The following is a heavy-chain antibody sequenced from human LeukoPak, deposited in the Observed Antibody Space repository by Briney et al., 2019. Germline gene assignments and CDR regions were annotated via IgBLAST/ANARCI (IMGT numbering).Heavy chain of an antibody. CDR3: ARVRSGYYYPYYYYGMDV. D-gene: IGHD3-22*01. CDR2: MNPNSGNT. Sequence: ASVKVSCKASGYTFTSYDINWVRQATGQGLEWMGWMNPNSGNTGYAQKFQGRVTMTRNTSISTAYMELSSLRSEDTAVYYCARVRSGYYYPYYYYGMDVWGQGTTVTVSS. V-gene: IGHV1-8*01. CDR1: GYTFTSYD. J-gene: IGHJ6*02.